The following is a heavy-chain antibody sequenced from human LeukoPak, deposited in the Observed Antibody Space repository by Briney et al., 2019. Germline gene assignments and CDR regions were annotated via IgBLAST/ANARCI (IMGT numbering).Heavy chain of an antibody. CDR1: GLTISSNY. Sequence: AGGSLRLSCAASGLTISSNYMNWVRQAPGKGLEWVSVIYSGGSTYYADSVKGRFTISRDNAKNSLYLQMNSLRAEDTAVYYCARVSGYCSGGSCYRLALDAFDIWGQGTMVTVSS. CDR2: IYSGGST. CDR3: ARVSGYCSGGSCYRLALDAFDI. V-gene: IGHV3-66*01. J-gene: IGHJ3*02. D-gene: IGHD2-15*01.